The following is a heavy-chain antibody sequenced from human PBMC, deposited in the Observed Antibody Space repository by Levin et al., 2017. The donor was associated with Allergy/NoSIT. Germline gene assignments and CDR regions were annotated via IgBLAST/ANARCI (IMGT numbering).Heavy chain of an antibody. CDR1: GFTFSSHW. Sequence: GGSLRLSCAASGFTFSSHWMHWVRQAPGKGLVWVSHINTDGSITTYADSVKGRFTISRDNAKNTVYLQMSSLRAEDTALYYCARANRYDIDSWGQGTLVTVSS. CDR3: ARANRYDIDS. V-gene: IGHV3-74*01. J-gene: IGHJ4*02. D-gene: IGHD2-15*01. CDR2: INTDGSIT.